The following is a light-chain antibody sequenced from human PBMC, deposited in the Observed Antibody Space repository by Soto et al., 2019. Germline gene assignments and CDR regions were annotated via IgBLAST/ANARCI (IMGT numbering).Light chain of an antibody. V-gene: IGLV2-8*01. CDR3: TSYAGSNNLL. CDR2: EVS. J-gene: IGLJ2*01. CDR1: SSDVGGYNY. Sequence: QSALTQPPSASGSPGQSVTISCTGTSSDVGGYNYVSWYQQHPGKAPKLMIYEVSKRPSGVPDRFSGSKSGSTASLTVSGLQTEDEADYYCTSYAGSNNLLFGGGTKVTVL.